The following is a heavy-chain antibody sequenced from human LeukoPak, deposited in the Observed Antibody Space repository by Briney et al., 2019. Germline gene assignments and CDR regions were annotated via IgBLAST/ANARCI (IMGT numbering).Heavy chain of an antibody. D-gene: IGHD4-17*01. J-gene: IGHJ6*03. CDR3: ARASDNDDYSLDYFYYMDV. CDR2: INHGGST. Sequence: SETLSLTCAVYGGSFSGYYWGWIRQTPGKGLEWIGEINHGGSTNYNPSLKSRVTMSVDTSKNQFSLNLASVTAADTAVYYRARASDNDDYSLDYFYYMDVWGEGTTVTVSS. CDR1: GGSFSGYY. V-gene: IGHV4-34*01.